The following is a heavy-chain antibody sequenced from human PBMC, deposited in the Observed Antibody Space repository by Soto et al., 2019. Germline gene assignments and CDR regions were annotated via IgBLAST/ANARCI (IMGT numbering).Heavy chain of an antibody. CDR1: GGTFSSYA. Sequence: SVKVSCKASGGTFSSYAISWVRQAPGQGLEWMGGIIPIFGTANYAQKFQGRVTITADESTSTAYMELSSLRSEDTAVYYCARVPTLYDFWSGSFDSRCQGTLVTGSS. CDR3: ARVPTLYDFWSGSFDS. CDR2: IIPIFGTA. J-gene: IGHJ4*02. D-gene: IGHD3-3*01. V-gene: IGHV1-69*13.